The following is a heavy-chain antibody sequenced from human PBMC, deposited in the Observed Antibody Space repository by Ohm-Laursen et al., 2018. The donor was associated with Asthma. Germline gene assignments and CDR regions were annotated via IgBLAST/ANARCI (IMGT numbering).Heavy chain of an antibody. D-gene: IGHD1-26*01. V-gene: IGHV1-46*01. CDR1: GYTFINYH. J-gene: IGHJ4*02. CDR3: AREKGEEWELLRELYF. CDR2: LNPSGGST. Sequence: ASVKVSCKVSGYTFINYHMHWVRQAPGEGLEWMGVLNPSGGSTTYAQKFRGRATMTRDTSTSTFYMELSSLRSEDTAVYYCAREKGEEWELLRELYFWGQGTLVTVSS.